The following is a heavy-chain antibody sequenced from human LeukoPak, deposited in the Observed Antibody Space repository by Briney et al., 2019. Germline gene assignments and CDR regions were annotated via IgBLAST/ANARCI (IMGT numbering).Heavy chain of an antibody. CDR3: ARDSTMIDDYGGSWHLGKLDY. J-gene: IGHJ4*02. CDR2: IIPILGIA. CDR1: GGTFSSYA. Sequence: SVKVSCKASGGTFSSYAISWVRQAPGRGLEWMGRIIPILGIANYAQKFQGRVTITADKSTSTAYMELSSLRSEDTAVYYCARDSTMIDDYGGSWHLGKLDYWGQGTLVTVSS. V-gene: IGHV1-69*04. D-gene: IGHD4-23*01.